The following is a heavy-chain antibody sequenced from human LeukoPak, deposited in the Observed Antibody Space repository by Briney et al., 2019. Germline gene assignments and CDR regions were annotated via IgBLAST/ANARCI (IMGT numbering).Heavy chain of an antibody. CDR1: GYTFTSYA. V-gene: IGHV1-3*01. D-gene: IGHD1-26*01. CDR2: INAGNGNT. CDR3: ARVYSGSYYDY. Sequence: ASVKVSCKASGYTFTSYAMHWVRQAPGQRLEWMGWINAGNGNTKYSQRFQGRVTITRDTSASTAYMELSSLRSEDTAVYYCARVYSGSYYDYWGQGTLVTVSS. J-gene: IGHJ4*02.